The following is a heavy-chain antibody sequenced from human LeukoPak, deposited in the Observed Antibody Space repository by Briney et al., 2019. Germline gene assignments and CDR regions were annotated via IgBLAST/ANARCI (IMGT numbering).Heavy chain of an antibody. CDR3: ARGTPYDFWSGYYTPQFDP. V-gene: IGHV4-59*11. J-gene: IGHJ5*02. CDR2: IYYTGTT. CDR1: GGSISSHY. D-gene: IGHD3-3*01. Sequence: PSGSLSLTCTVSGGSISSHYWSWIRQPPGKGLEWSGYIYYTGTTNYNSSLKSRLTISIDTSKNQFSLKLSSVTAADTAVYYCARGTPYDFWSGYYTPQFDPWGQGTLVTVSS.